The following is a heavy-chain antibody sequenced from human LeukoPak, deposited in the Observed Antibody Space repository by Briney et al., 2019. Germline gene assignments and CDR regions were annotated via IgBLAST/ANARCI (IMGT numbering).Heavy chain of an antibody. CDR2: INHSGST. CDR3: ATHIGSGLDY. J-gene: IGHJ4*02. V-gene: IGHV4-34*01. D-gene: IGHD3-22*01. CDR1: GGSFSGYY. Sequence: SETLSLTCAVYGGSFSGYYWSWIRQPPGKGLEWIGEINHSGSTNYNPSLKSRVTISVDTSKNQFSLKLSSVTAADTAVYYCATHIGSGLDYWGQGTLVTVSS.